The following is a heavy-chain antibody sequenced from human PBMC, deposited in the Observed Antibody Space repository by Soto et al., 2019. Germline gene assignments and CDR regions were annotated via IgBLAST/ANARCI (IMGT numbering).Heavy chain of an antibody. J-gene: IGHJ6*02. CDR3: ARAKSHYYGTGPYYYYYGMDV. Sequence: SETLSLTCTVSGGSISGYYWSWIRQPPGKRLEWIGYIYYTGSTNYNPSLRSRVTISIDTSKNQFSLQLSSVTAADTAVYYCARAKSHYYGTGPYYYYYGMDVWGQGTTVTVS. CDR2: IYYTGST. D-gene: IGHD1-26*01. CDR1: GGSISGYY. V-gene: IGHV4-59*08.